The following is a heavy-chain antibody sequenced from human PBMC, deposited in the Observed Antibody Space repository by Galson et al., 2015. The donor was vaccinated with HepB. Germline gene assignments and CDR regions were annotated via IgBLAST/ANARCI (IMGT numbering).Heavy chain of an antibody. V-gene: IGHV3-23*01. Sequence: SLRLSCAASGFTFAGFAMSWVRQAPGKGLEWVSTISATGDNTYYADSVKGRFTISRDNSKNTLYLQMDSLRAEDTAVYYCAKVGDFWSGYYFFMDVWGKGTTVTVSS. J-gene: IGHJ6*04. CDR1: GFTFAGFA. CDR3: AKVGDFWSGYYFFMDV. CDR2: ISATGDNT. D-gene: IGHD3-3*01.